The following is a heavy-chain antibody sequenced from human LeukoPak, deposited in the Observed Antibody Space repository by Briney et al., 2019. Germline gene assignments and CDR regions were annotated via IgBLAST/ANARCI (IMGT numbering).Heavy chain of an antibody. CDR2: ISSSSSYI. D-gene: IGHD3-22*01. V-gene: IGHV3-21*01. CDR3: ARSHFASYYDSSGYYS. Sequence: PGGSLRLSCAASGFTFSSYSMNWVRQAPGKGLEWVSSISSSSSYIYYADSVKGRFTISRDNAKNSLYLQMNSLRAEDTAVYYCARSHFASYYDSSGYYSWGQGTLVTVSS. CDR1: GFTFSSYS. J-gene: IGHJ4*02.